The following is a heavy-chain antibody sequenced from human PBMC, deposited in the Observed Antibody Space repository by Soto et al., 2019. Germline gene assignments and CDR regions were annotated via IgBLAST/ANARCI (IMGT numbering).Heavy chain of an antibody. J-gene: IGHJ6*02. D-gene: IGHD5-12*01. CDR3: ARGRDGYKTYYYYGMDV. CDR2: INPNSGGT. Sequence: GASVKVSCKASGYTFTGYYMHWVRQAPGQGLEWMGWINPNSGGTNYAQKFQGWVTMTRDTSISTAYMELSRLRSDDTAVYYCARGRDGYKTYYYYGMDVWGQGTTVTVSS. V-gene: IGHV1-2*04. CDR1: GYTFTGYY.